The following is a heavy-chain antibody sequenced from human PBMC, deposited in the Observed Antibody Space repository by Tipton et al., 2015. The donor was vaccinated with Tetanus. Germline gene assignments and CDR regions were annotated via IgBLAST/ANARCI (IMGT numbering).Heavy chain of an antibody. CDR2: IYYSGST. V-gene: IGHV4-31*03. CDR3: ARAHYDFWSSDSYYYGMDV. CDR1: GGSINGGGYF. Sequence: LRLSCTVSGGSINGGGYFWNWIRQYPGKGLEWIGYIYYSGSTHYNPSLKSRLVMSVNVSKNQFSLNLSSVTAADAAVYYCARAHYDFWSSDSYYYGMDVWGQGTTVTVSS. D-gene: IGHD3-3*01. J-gene: IGHJ6*02.